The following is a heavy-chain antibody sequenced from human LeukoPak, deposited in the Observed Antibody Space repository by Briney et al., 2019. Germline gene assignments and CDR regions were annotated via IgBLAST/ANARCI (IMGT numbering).Heavy chain of an antibody. CDR3: ARDNAGGRWLQPGSGFDY. Sequence: PGGSLRLSCAASGFTFSSYSMNWVRQAPGKGLEWVSSISSSSSYIYYADSVKGRFTISRDDAKNSLYLQMNSLRAEDTAVYYCARDNAGGRWLQPGSGFDYWGQGTLVTVSS. J-gene: IGHJ4*02. V-gene: IGHV3-21*01. CDR2: ISSSSSYI. D-gene: IGHD5-24*01. CDR1: GFTFSSYS.